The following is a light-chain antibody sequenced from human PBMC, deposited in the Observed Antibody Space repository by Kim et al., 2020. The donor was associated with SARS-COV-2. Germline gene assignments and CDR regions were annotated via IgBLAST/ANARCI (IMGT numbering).Light chain of an antibody. V-gene: IGLV10-54*04. CDR1: NSNVGDLG. CDR2: RDD. Sequence: LTQPPSVSRALRQTVTLTCTGSNSNVGDLGAAWLQQHQDRPPKLLSYRDDNRASGISERFFASRSGNTASLTITGLQPEDEADYYCSAWDSSRTAWVFGGGTKVTVL. J-gene: IGLJ2*01. CDR3: SAWDSSRTAWV.